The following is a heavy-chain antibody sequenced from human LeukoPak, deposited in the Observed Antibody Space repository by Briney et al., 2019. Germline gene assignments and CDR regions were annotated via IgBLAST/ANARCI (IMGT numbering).Heavy chain of an antibody. CDR2: IYYSGNT. Sequence: SETLSLTCTVPGGSISSGDYYWSWIRQPPGKGLEWIGYIYYSGNTYYNPSLKSRATISVDTSKNQFSLKLSSVTAADTAVYYCALYSSGSYNFDYWGQGTLVTVSS. V-gene: IGHV4-30-4*01. J-gene: IGHJ4*02. D-gene: IGHD3-10*01. CDR1: GGSISSGDYY. CDR3: ALYSSGSYNFDY.